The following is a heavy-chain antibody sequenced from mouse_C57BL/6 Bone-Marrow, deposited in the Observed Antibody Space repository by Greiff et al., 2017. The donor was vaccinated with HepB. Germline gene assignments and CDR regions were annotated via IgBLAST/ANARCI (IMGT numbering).Heavy chain of an antibody. CDR3: ARKDYERNLFAY. CDR2: INPGSGGT. Sequence: QVQLKQSGAELVRPGTSVKVSCKASGYAFTNYLIEWVKQRPGQGLEWIGVINPGSGGTNYNEKFKGKATLTADKSSSTAYMQLSSLTSEDSAVYFCARKDYERNLFAYWGQGTLVTVSA. J-gene: IGHJ3*01. V-gene: IGHV1-54*01. D-gene: IGHD2-4*01. CDR1: GYAFTNYL.